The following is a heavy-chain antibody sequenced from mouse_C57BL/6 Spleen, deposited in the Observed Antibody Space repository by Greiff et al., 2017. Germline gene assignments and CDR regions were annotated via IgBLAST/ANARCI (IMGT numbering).Heavy chain of an antibody. J-gene: IGHJ4*01. CDR2: IRDGGSYT. CDR3: ARDRTRNYVFYYAMGD. D-gene: IGHD1-1*01. V-gene: IGHV5-4*01. CDR1: GFTFSSYA. Sequence: EVQLVESGGGLVKPGGSLKLSCAASGFTFSSYAMSWVRQTPVKRLEWVATIRDGGSYTYYPDNVKGRFTISRDNDNNNLYLQMSQLKSEDSDSYICARDRTRNYVFYYAMGDWGQGTTVTVAS.